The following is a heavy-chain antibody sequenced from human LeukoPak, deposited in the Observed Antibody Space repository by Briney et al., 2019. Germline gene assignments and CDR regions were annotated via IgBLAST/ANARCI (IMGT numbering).Heavy chain of an antibody. V-gene: IGHV3-9*01. CDR1: GFTFDDYA. CDR2: IGWNSGSI. J-gene: IGHJ4*02. CDR3: AKASRVVDYFDY. Sequence: PGRSLRLSCAASGFTFDDYAMHWVRQAPGKGLEWVSGIGWNSGSIGYTDSVKGRFTISRDNAKNSLYLQMNSLRPEDTALYYCAKASRVVDYFDYWGQGTLVSVSS. D-gene: IGHD2-2*01.